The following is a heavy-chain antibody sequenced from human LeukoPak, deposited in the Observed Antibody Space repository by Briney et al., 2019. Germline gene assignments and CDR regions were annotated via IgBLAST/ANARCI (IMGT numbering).Heavy chain of an antibody. D-gene: IGHD2-21*01. V-gene: IGHV3-21*01. Sequence: GGSLTLSCAASGFTFTTYTMKWLRQAQEKGMEWVTDISSSGSYIDYADSVKGRFTISRENAKNSLFLQMSSLRAEDTAVYYCARSRIADGAFDIWGQGTMVTVSS. CDR1: GFTFTTYT. J-gene: IGHJ3*02. CDR3: ARSRIADGAFDI. CDR2: ISSSGSYI.